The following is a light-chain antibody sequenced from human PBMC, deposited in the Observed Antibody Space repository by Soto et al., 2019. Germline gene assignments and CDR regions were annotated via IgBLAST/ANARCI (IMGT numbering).Light chain of an antibody. V-gene: IGLV2-11*01. CDR1: SSDVGGYNY. CDR2: DVN. J-gene: IGLJ2*01. CDR3: CSYAGSSTLV. Sequence: QSVLTQPRSVSGSPGQSVTISCTGTSSDVGGYNYVSWYQQHPGKAPKLMIYDVNKRPSGVPDRFSGSKSGNTASLTISGLQAEDEADYYCCSYAGSSTLVFGGGTQLTVL.